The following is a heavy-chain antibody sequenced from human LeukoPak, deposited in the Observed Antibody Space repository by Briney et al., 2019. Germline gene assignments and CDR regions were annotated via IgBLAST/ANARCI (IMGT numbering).Heavy chain of an antibody. D-gene: IGHD5-12*01. CDR1: GGSISSYY. J-gene: IGHJ3*02. CDR2: IYYSGST. Sequence: SETLSLTCTVSGGSISSYYWSWIRQPPGKGLEWIGYIYYSGSTNYNPSLKSRVTISVDTSKNQFSLKLSSVTAADAAVYYCARVGDIVATILVQPPNDAFDIWGQGTMVTVSS. V-gene: IGHV4-59*01. CDR3: ARVGDIVATILVQPPNDAFDI.